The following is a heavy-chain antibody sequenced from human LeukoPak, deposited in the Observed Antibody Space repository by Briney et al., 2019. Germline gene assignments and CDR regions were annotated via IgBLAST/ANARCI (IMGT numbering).Heavy chain of an antibody. CDR3: AKSGIAAAGTKRGYFDY. Sequence: GRSLRLSCAASGFTFSSYGMHWVRQAPGKGLEWVAVISCDGSNKYSADSVKGRFTISRDNSKNTLYLQMNSLRAEDTAVYYCAKSGIAAAGTKRGYFDYWGQGTLVTVSS. CDR1: GFTFSSYG. CDR2: ISCDGSNK. D-gene: IGHD6-13*01. V-gene: IGHV3-30*18. J-gene: IGHJ4*02.